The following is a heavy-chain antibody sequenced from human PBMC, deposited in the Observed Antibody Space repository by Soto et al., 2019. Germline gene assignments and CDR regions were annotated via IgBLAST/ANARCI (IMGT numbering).Heavy chain of an antibody. Sequence: LSLTCAVYGGSFSGYYWSWIRQPPGKGLEWIGEINHSGSTSYNPSLKSRVTISVDKSNNQFSLTLTSVTVADTAVYFCARTGKFHYYDTTGLPFDPWGPGILVTVSS. J-gene: IGHJ5*02. CDR2: INHSGST. D-gene: IGHD3-22*01. CDR1: GGSFSGYY. V-gene: IGHV4-34*01. CDR3: ARTGKFHYYDTTGLPFDP.